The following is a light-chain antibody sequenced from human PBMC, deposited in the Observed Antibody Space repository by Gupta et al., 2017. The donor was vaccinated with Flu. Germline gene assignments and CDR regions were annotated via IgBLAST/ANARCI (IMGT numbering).Light chain of an antibody. Sequence: ITISCTGTSSDVGRYNLVSWYQQHPGKAPKVIIYEVSKRPSGVSNRFSGSKSGNTASLTISGLQAEDDADYYCCSCAGSSTFYVFGTGTKVTFL. CDR1: SSDVGRYNL. CDR3: CSCAGSSTFYV. V-gene: IGLV2-23*02. CDR2: EVS. J-gene: IGLJ1*01.